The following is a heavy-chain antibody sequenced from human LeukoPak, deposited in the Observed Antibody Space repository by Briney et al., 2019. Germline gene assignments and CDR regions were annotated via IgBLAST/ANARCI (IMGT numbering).Heavy chain of an antibody. Sequence: PGGSLRLSCAASGFTFSSYAMHWVRQAPGKGLEWVAVISYDGSNKYYADSVKGRFTISRDNSKNTLYLQMSSLRAEDTAVYYCARDLEQQLLTYFDYWGQGTLVTVSS. CDR3: ARDLEQQLLTYFDY. J-gene: IGHJ4*02. D-gene: IGHD6-13*01. V-gene: IGHV3-30*04. CDR2: ISYDGSNK. CDR1: GFTFSSYA.